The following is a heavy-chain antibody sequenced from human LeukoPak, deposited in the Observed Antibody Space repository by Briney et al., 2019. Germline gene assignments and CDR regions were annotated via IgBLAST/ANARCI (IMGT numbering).Heavy chain of an antibody. V-gene: IGHV1-2*02. CDR3: ARDGYKGGDAFDI. CDR1: GYTFTDYY. Sequence: GASVKVSCKASGYTFTDYYIHWVRQAPGQGLEWMGWINPNSGGTNYAQEFQGRVTLTRDTSIGTAYMDLSRLTSDDTAVYYCARDGYKGGDAFDIWGQGTMVTVSS. D-gene: IGHD5-24*01. J-gene: IGHJ3*02. CDR2: INPNSGGT.